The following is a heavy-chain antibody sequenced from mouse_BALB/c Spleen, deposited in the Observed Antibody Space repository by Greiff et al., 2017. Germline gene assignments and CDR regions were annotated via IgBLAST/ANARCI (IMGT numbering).Heavy chain of an antibody. CDR3: ARNWDARFDY. D-gene: IGHD4-1*01. Sequence: LVASGGGLVQPGGSRKLSCAASGFTFSSFGMHWVRQAPEKGLEWVAYISSGSSTIYYADTVKGRFTISRDNPKNTLFLQMTSLRSEDTAMYYCARNWDARFDYWGQGTTLTVSS. V-gene: IGHV5-17*02. J-gene: IGHJ2*01. CDR2: ISSGSSTI. CDR1: GFTFSSFG.